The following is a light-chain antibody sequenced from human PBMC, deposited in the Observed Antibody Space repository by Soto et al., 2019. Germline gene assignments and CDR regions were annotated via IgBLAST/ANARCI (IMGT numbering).Light chain of an antibody. J-gene: IGKJ4*01. CDR2: GAS. V-gene: IGKV3-20*01. CDR1: QSVSSSY. CDR3: QQYDSSPFT. Sequence: EIVLTQSPGTLSLSPGERATLSCRASQSVSSSYLAWYQQKPGQAPRLLIYGASSRATGNPDRFSGSGSSTDFTLTISRLEPEDDAVYYCQQYDSSPFTFGGGTKVEIK.